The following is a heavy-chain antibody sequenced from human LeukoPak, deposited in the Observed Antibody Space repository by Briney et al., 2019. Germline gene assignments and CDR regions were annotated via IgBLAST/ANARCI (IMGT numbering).Heavy chain of an antibody. CDR1: GFIVSGDF. CDR2: IYSGGST. V-gene: IGHV3-53*01. CDR3: AKTRPLDSSSWSHGDY. Sequence: GGSLRLSCAASGFIVSGDFMSWVRQAPGKGLEWVSLIYSGGSTYYADSVKGRFTISRDNSKNTLYLQMNNLRAEDTAVYYCAKTRPLDSSSWSHGDYWGQGTLVTVSS. J-gene: IGHJ4*02. D-gene: IGHD6-13*01.